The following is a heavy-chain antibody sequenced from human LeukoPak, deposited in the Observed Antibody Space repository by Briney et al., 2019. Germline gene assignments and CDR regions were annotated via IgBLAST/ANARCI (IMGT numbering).Heavy chain of an antibody. D-gene: IGHD3-22*01. J-gene: IGHJ4*02. CDR2: ISSSGGRT. CDR3: ANYYYDKSGYKN. CDR1: GFIFRSYA. V-gene: IGHV3-23*01. Sequence: GGSLRLSCAASGFIFRSYAMSWVRQAPGKGLEWVSSISSSGGRTFYADSVRGRATISRDNSKNVLYLQVNSLRAEDTAVFYCANYYYDKSGYKNWGQGTLVTVSS.